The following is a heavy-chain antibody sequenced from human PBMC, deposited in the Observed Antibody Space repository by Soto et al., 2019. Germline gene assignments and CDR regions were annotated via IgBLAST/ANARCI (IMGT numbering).Heavy chain of an antibody. Sequence: QVQLVESGGGVVQPGRSLRLSCAASGFTFSSYAMHWVRQAPGKGLEWVAVISYDGSNKYYADSVKGRFTISRDNSKNTLDLQMNSLRAVDTAGYYCARAPRSGAFDIWGQGTMVTVSS. CDR1: GFTFSSYA. V-gene: IGHV3-30-3*01. D-gene: IGHD1-26*01. J-gene: IGHJ3*02. CDR3: ARAPRSGAFDI. CDR2: ISYDGSNK.